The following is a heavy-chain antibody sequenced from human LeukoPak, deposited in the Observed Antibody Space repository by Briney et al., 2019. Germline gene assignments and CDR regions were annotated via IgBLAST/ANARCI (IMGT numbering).Heavy chain of an antibody. CDR3: ARQRAGVDY. CDR1: GGSFSGYY. Sequence: SETLSLTCAVYGGSFSGYYWSWIRQPPGKGLEWIGSIYYSGSTYYNPSLKSRVTISVDTSKNQFSLKLSSVTAADTAVYYCARQRAGVDYWGQGTLVTVSS. V-gene: IGHV4-34*01. D-gene: IGHD6-13*01. J-gene: IGHJ4*02. CDR2: IYYSGST.